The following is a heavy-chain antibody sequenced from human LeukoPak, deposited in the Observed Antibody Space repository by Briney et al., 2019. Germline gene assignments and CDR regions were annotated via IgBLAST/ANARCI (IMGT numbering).Heavy chain of an antibody. Sequence: GGSLRLSCAASGFTFSTYSMSWVRQAPGKGLEWVSYISSSSSTVHYADSVKGRFTISRDNAKNSLYLQMNSLRDEDTAVYYCARNYYFDSSSLYWGQGSLFSVSS. CDR1: GFTFSTYS. V-gene: IGHV3-48*02. CDR2: ISSSSSTV. D-gene: IGHD3-22*01. J-gene: IGHJ4*02. CDR3: ARNYYFDSSSLY.